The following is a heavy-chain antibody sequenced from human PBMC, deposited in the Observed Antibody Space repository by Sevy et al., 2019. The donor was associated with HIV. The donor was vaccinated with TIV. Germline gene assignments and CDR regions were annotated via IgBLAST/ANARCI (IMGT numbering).Heavy chain of an antibody. J-gene: IGHJ5*02. D-gene: IGHD2-21*01. CDR1: GFSFSGSD. CDR2: IGTLGDT. Sequence: GGSLRLSCAGYGFSFSGSDMHWVRQPTGKGLEWISSIGTLGDTFYADSVKGGFTISRDNAMSSLNLEMSSLRAGDTALYYCVRGLQTHCDRTACPLDHWGQGTLVTVSS. V-gene: IGHV3-13*01. CDR3: VRGLQTHCDRTACPLDH.